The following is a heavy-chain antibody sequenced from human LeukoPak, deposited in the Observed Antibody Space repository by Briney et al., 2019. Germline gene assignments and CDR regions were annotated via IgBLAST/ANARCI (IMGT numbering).Heavy chain of an antibody. V-gene: IGHV3-48*03. CDR2: ISSSGITT. CDR3: AREGMVPGDIRKIVHYYYGMDV. Sequence: GGSLRLSCAASGFTFSSYEMNWVPQAPGKGLEGGSYISSSGITTYDPHSLKGRLTISRDNAKNALYLQMTSVRAYDRAVYYCAREGMVPGDIRKIVHYYYGMDVWGQGTKVTVPS. CDR1: GFTFSSYE. D-gene: IGHD3-10*01. J-gene: IGHJ6*02.